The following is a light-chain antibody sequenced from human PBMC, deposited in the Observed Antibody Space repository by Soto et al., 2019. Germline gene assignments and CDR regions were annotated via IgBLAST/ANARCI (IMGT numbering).Light chain of an antibody. Sequence: SYELTQPLSVSVALGQTARITCGGNNIGSKNVHWYQQKPGQAPVLVIYRDSNRPSGIPERFSGSNSGNTATLTISRAQAGDEADYYCQVWDSSTVCVFGTGTKLTVL. CDR2: RDS. V-gene: IGLV3-9*01. J-gene: IGLJ1*01. CDR1: NIGSKN. CDR3: QVWDSSTVCV.